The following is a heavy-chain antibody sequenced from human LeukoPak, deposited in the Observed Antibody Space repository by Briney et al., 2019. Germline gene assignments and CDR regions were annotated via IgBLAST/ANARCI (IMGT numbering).Heavy chain of an antibody. CDR2: IYYSGST. D-gene: IGHD4-17*01. Sequence: PSETLSLTCTVSGGSISSGDYYWSWIRQPPGKGLEWSGYIYYSGSTYYNPSLKSRVTISVDTSKNQFSLKLSSVTAADTAVYYCAREDGAAHATWDYWGQGTLVTVSS. V-gene: IGHV4-30-4*01. CDR1: GGSISSGDYY. J-gene: IGHJ4*02. CDR3: AREDGAAHATWDY.